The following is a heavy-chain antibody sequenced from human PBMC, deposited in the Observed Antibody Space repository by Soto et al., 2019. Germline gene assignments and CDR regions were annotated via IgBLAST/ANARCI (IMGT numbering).Heavy chain of an antibody. D-gene: IGHD3-22*01. CDR3: ARGGYYDSSGPYYYYGMDV. Sequence: QVQLQESGPGLVKPSQTLSLTCTVSGGSISSGGYYWSWIRQHPGKGLEWIGYIYYSGSTYYNPSLKSRVTISVDTSKNQFSLKLSSVTAADTVVYYCARGGYYDSSGPYYYYGMDVWGQGTTVTVSS. CDR1: GGSISSGGYY. V-gene: IGHV4-31*03. CDR2: IYYSGST. J-gene: IGHJ6*02.